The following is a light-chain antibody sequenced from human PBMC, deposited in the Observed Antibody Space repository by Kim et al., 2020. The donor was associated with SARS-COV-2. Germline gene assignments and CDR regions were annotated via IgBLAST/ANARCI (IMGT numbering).Light chain of an antibody. CDR3: QQYNNWPPWT. CDR2: GAS. Sequence: PGEGATLACRASQSVSSNLAWYQQKPGQAPRLLIYGASTRATGSPARFSGSGSGTEFTLTISSLQSEDFAVYYCQQYNNWPPWTFGQGTKVEIK. J-gene: IGKJ1*01. V-gene: IGKV3-15*01. CDR1: QSVSSN.